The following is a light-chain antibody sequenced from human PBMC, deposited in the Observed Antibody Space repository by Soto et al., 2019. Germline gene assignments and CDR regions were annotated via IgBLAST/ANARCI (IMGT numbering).Light chain of an antibody. CDR2: DSS. CDR1: QSSSSW. V-gene: IGKV1-5*01. Sequence: DIQMTQSPSTLSASVGDRVTITCRASQSSSSWLAWYQQKPGKAPKLLSYDSSSLESGVPSRFSGSGSGTEFTLTISSLQPDDFATHYCQQYNSYSSWTFGQGTKVEIK. CDR3: QQYNSYSSWT. J-gene: IGKJ1*01.